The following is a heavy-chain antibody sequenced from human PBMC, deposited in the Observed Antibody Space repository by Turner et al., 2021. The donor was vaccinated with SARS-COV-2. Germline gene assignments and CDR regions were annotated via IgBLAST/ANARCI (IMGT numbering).Heavy chain of an antibody. Sequence: EVQLVESGGGLIQPGGSLRLSCAASGVTVSSNYMSWVRQAPGKGLEWVSVIYSGGSTFYSDSVKGRFTISRDNSKNTLYLQMNSLRAEDTAVYYCVRGGHYYYGLDVWGQGTTVTVSS. V-gene: IGHV3-53*01. CDR3: VRGGHYYYGLDV. CDR2: IYSGGST. J-gene: IGHJ6*02. CDR1: GVTVSSNY. D-gene: IGHD3-10*01.